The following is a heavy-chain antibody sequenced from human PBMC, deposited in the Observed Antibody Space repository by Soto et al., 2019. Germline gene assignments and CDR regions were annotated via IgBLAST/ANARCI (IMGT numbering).Heavy chain of an antibody. CDR1: GFTFSDYY. Sequence: QVQLVESGGDLVKPGGSLRLSCAASGFTFSDYYMTWIRQAPGKGLEWLSYISDSGTTIYYADSVMGRFTISRDNARNSLYLQINSLIIEDTAMYYCATRQYSGNIDYWGQGALVTASS. V-gene: IGHV3-11*01. J-gene: IGHJ4*02. D-gene: IGHD5-12*01. CDR3: ATRQYSGNIDY. CDR2: ISDSGTTI.